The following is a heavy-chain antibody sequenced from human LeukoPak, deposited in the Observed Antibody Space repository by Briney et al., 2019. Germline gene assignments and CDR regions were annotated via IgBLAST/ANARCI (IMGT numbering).Heavy chain of an antibody. CDR2: INTNTGNP. CDR3: ARDSVPDCSGGSCYFMSYYYYMDV. D-gene: IGHD2-15*01. CDR1: GYTFTSYA. J-gene: IGHJ6*03. Sequence: ASVKVPCKASGYTFTSYAMNWVRQAPGQGLEWMGWINTNTGNPTYAQGFTGRFVFSLDTSVSTAYLQISSLKAEDTAVYYCARDSVPDCSGGSCYFMSYYYYMDVWGKGTTVTVSS. V-gene: IGHV7-4-1*02.